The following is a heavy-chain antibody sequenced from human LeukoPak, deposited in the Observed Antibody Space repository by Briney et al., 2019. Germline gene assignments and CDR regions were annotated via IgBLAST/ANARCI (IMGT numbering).Heavy chain of an antibody. J-gene: IGHJ6*02. CDR2: INAGNGNT. D-gene: IGHD3-10*01. CDR3: ARDPVLLWFGELGTLDV. Sequence: ASVKVSCKASGYTFTSYAMHWVRQAPGQRLEWMGWINAGNGNTKYSQKFQGRVTITRDTSASTAHMELSSLRSEDTAVYYCARDPVLLWFGELGTLDVWGQGTTVTVSS. CDR1: GYTFTSYA. V-gene: IGHV1-3*01.